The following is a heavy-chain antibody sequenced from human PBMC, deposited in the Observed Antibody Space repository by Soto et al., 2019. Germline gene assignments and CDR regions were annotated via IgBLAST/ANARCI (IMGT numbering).Heavy chain of an antibody. V-gene: IGHV3-74*01. J-gene: IGHJ4*02. CDR3: ARGEEPR. D-gene: IGHD1-26*01. Sequence: WGSLRLSCVASGFTFINSWIYCVRQGPGRRLVCVSNINSDGTITNYADSVKGRFTVSRDNAKKTLYLEMNSLRPEDTGVYYCARGEEPRWGQGTPVTVSS. CDR2: INSDGTIT. CDR1: GFTFINSW.